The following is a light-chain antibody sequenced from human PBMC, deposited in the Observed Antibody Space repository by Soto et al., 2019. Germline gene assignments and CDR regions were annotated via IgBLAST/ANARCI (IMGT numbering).Light chain of an antibody. CDR2: DVN. V-gene: IGLV2-23*02. Sequence: QSALTQPASVSGSPGQSITISCTGTSSNIANDNSVSWYQQYPGKVPRLIIYDVNKWPSGVSHRYSGSKSGNTASLRISGLQAADEADYYCCSYAGSSTFVFGGGTKVTVL. CDR1: SSNIANDNS. J-gene: IGLJ2*01. CDR3: CSYAGSSTFV.